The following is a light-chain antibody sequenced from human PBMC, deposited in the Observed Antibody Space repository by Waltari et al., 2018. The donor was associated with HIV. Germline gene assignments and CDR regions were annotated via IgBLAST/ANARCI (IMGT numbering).Light chain of an antibody. CDR2: KVS. CDR3: SSYAGSNVI. CDR1: SSDFGGYNY. V-gene: IGLV2-8*01. Sequence: QSALTQPPSASGSPGQSVTISCTGTSSDFGGYNYVSWYQQHPDKAPKLLIYKVSNRPAGDPYPSSGSNSATTASLTVPGLQAEDEADYYCSSYAGSNVIFGGGTKLTVL. J-gene: IGLJ2*01.